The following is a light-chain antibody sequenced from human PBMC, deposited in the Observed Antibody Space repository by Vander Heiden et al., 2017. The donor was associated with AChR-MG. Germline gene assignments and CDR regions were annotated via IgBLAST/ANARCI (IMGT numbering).Light chain of an antibody. J-gene: IGLJ2*01. Sequence: SAVLTQPPSVSVAPGQTARITCGGNNLGSESVHWYQQKPGQAPMLVIFDDSDRAPGIPERISGSKTGNTATLTISRVEAVDEADYYCHIWDSSSDHVLFGGGTKLTAL. CDR2: DDS. V-gene: IGLV3-21*02. CDR3: HIWDSSSDHVL. CDR1: NLGSES.